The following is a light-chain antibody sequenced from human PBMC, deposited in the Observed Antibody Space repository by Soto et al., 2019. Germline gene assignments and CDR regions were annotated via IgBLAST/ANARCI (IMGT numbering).Light chain of an antibody. Sequence: DIQMTQSPSSLSASVGDSVTITCRASQSVSSRLSWYQQKPGKAPTLLIYAATRLQSGVPSRFSASRSGTHFTLTLGGLQPRDFATYYCQQSHSRVTFGQGTKVDIK. V-gene: IGKV1-39*01. CDR1: QSVSSR. J-gene: IGKJ1*01. CDR2: AAT. CDR3: QQSHSRVT.